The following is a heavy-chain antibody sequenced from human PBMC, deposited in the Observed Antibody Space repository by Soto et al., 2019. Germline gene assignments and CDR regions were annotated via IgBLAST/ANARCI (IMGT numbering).Heavy chain of an antibody. CDR3: ARESFSASPNFFDY. Sequence: GGSLRLSCAASGFAFSNYEMNWVRQAPGKGLEWVSYISLSGSTIYYADSVKSRFTISRDDAKNSLYLQMDSLRADDTAVYYCARESFSASPNFFDYWGQGTLVTVSS. J-gene: IGHJ4*02. CDR2: ISLSGSTI. V-gene: IGHV3-48*03. CDR1: GFAFSNYE. D-gene: IGHD3-3*02.